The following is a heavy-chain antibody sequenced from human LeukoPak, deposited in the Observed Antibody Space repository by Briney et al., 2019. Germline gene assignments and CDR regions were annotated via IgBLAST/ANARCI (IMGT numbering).Heavy chain of an antibody. CDR2: IYYSADT. CDR1: GGSISSYY. J-gene: IGHJ6*02. D-gene: IGHD6-13*01. CDR3: ARSRHYSSSWGYFYYGIDV. Sequence: PSETLSLTCTVSGGSISSYYWSWMRQPPGKGLEWIGYIYYSADTNYNPSLKSRITISVDTSKNQFSLNLTSVTAADTAVYYCARSRHYSSSWGYFYYGIDVWGQGTTVTVSS. V-gene: IGHV4-59*01.